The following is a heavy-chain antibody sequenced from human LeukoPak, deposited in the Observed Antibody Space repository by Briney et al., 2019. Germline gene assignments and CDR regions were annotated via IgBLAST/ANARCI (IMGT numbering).Heavy chain of an antibody. J-gene: IGHJ6*03. D-gene: IGHD5-18*01. Sequence: AETPSLTCTVSGYSISSGYFWGWIRQPPGKGLDWNGSIYYSGSTYYSPSLKSRVTISLDTSKNQFSLKLSSVTAADTAVYYCARASYGYSYYYYMDVWGKGTTVTVSS. CDR3: ARASYGYSYYYYMDV. CDR1: GYSISSGYF. CDR2: IYYSGST. V-gene: IGHV4-38-2*02.